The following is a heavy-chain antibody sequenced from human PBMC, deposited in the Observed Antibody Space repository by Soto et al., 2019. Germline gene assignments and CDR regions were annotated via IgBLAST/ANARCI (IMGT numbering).Heavy chain of an antibody. D-gene: IGHD6-13*01. CDR2: IWNDGSNS. CDR3: ARRQRPPPTPGAANARGAMDG. CDR1: GFTFNNYG. J-gene: IGHJ6*02. Sequence: QVQLVESGGGVVQPGRSLRLSCAASGFTFNNYGMHWVRQAPGKGLEWLAVIWNDGSNSSYANSVKGRFTISRDNSKNKLYMQRRSLRAEDTGVYYCARRQRPPPTPGAANARGAMDGWGQGTTVTVSS. V-gene: IGHV3-33*01.